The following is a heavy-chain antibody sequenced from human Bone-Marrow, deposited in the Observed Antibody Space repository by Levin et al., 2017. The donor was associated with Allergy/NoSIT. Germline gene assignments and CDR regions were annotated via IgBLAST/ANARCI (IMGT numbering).Heavy chain of an antibody. J-gene: IGHJ5*02. D-gene: IGHD2-8*01. Sequence: GESLKISCAASGFKISRYYMSWVRQAPGRGLEWVANIKEDGTETNYLDSVKGRFTISRDNVENSMSLQMSSLTVADTGVYYCASRRGVGSRFDPWGQGTLVTVSS. CDR2: IKEDGTET. CDR3: ASRRGVGSRFDP. V-gene: IGHV3-7*01. CDR1: GFKISRYY.